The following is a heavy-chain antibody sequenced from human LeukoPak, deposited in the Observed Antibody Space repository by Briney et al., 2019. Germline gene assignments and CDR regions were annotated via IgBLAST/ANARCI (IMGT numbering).Heavy chain of an antibody. CDR2: ISGSGGST. J-gene: IGHJ3*02. V-gene: IGHV3-23*01. CDR1: GFTFSSYA. D-gene: IGHD3-22*01. Sequence: GGSLRLSCAASGFTFSSYAMSWVRQAPGKGLEWVSAISGSGGSTYYADSVKGRFTISRDNSKNTLYLQMNSLRAEDTAVYYCAKVENYYDSSVPDAFDIWGQGTMVTVSS. CDR3: AKVENYYDSSVPDAFDI.